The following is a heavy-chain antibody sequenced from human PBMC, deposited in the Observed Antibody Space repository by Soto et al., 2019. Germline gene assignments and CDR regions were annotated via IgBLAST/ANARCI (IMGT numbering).Heavy chain of an antibody. CDR2: INPNSGGT. CDR3: ARDSLGYCSGGSCKGFDP. J-gene: IGHJ5*02. D-gene: IGHD2-15*01. CDR1: GYTFTGYY. Sequence: QVQLVQSGAEVKKPGASVKVSCKASGYTFTGYYMHWVRQAPGQGLEWMGWINPNSGGTNYAQKFQGWVTMTRDTSISTAYMELSRLRADDTAVYYCARDSLGYCSGGSCKGFDPWGQGTLVTVSS. V-gene: IGHV1-2*04.